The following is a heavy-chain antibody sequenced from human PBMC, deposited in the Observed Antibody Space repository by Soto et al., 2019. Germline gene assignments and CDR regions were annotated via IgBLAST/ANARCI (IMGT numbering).Heavy chain of an antibody. CDR2: ISSSSSYI. CDR1: GFTFSSYS. CDR3: ASSPGEYYYGMDV. V-gene: IGHV3-21*01. Sequence: GGSLRLSCAASGFTFSSYSMNWVRQAPGKGLEWVSSISSSSSYIYYADSVKGRFTISRDNAKNSLYLQMNSLRAEDTAVYYCASSPGEYYYGMDVWSQGTTVTVS. J-gene: IGHJ6*02. D-gene: IGHD3-16*01.